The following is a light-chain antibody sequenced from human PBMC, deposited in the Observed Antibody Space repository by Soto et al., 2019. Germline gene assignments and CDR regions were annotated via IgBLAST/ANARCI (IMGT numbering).Light chain of an antibody. CDR3: QQIHSTSSYT. V-gene: IGKV1-39*01. J-gene: IGKJ2*01. CDR2: TAS. CDR1: QSISSD. Sequence: DIQMTQSPSSLSASVGDRVTITCRASQSISSDLNWYQQKPGKAPKLLIYTASSLQSGVPSRFSGSGSGTDFTLTISSLQPEDFATYYCQQIHSTSSYTFGQGTKVDIK.